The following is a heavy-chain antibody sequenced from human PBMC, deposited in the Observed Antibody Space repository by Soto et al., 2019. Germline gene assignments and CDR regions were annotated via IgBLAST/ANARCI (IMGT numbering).Heavy chain of an antibody. CDR1: GFTFSAYA. CDR3: ARETNWGPDY. J-gene: IGHJ4*02. D-gene: IGHD7-27*01. V-gene: IGHV3-23*01. CDR2: ISGSGGST. Sequence: GGSLRLSCAASGFTFSAYAMSWVRQAPGKGLEWVSAISGSGGSTYYADSVKGRFTISRDNAKNTLYLQMNSLRAEDTAVYYCARETNWGPDYWGQGTLVTVSS.